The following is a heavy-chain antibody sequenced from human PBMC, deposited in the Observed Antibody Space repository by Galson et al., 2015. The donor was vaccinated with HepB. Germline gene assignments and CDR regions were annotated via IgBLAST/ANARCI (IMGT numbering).Heavy chain of an antibody. D-gene: IGHD5-24*01. CDR2: ISTNGATI. CDR3: ARQSGRWLQLALDY. Sequence: SLRLSCAASGFTFSSYTMSWVRQTPGKGLQWVSYISTNGATIYYADSVKGRFTVARDNAKNSLYLQMNSLRAEDTAVYYCARQSGRWLQLALDYWGQGTLVTVS. CDR1: GFTFSSYT. V-gene: IGHV3-48*04. J-gene: IGHJ4*02.